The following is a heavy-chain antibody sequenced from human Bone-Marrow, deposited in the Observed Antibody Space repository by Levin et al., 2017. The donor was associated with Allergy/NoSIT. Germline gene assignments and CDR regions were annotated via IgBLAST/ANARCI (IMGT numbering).Heavy chain of an antibody. V-gene: IGHV3-23*01. CDR3: AKDLYGDYVSDY. CDR1: GFTFSSYA. Sequence: PGGSLRLSCAASGFTFSSYAMSWVRQAPGMGLEWVSVISNNGENTYYADSVKGRFTISRDNSKNTLYLQMNNLRAEDTAIYYCAKDLYGDYVSDYWGQGTLVTVSS. J-gene: IGHJ4*02. CDR2: ISNNGENT. D-gene: IGHD4-17*01.